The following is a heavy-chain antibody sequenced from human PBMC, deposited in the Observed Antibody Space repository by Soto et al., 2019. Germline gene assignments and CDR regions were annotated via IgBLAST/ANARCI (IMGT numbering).Heavy chain of an antibody. D-gene: IGHD5-18*01. V-gene: IGHV3-23*01. J-gene: IGHJ4*02. CDR1: GFTFSSYA. CDR2: ISGNGGNT. CDR3: AKDLGITYGYRPFDS. Sequence: GGSLRLSCAASGFTFSSYAMSWVRQAPGKGLEWVSGISGNGGNTYYADSVKGRFTISRDNSKNTLYLQMNSLRADDTAVYYCAKDLGITYGYRPFDSCGQGTLVTVSS.